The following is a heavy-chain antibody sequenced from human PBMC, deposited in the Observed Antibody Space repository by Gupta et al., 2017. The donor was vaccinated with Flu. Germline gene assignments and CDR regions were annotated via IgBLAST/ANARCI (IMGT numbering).Heavy chain of an antibody. Sequence: YAMSWVGQAPGKGLEWVSAIGGSGGSTYYADSVKGRFTISRDNSKSTVYLQMNSLRAEDTAVYYCAKELYCSSATCYGFDYWGQGTLVTVSA. CDR3: AKELYCSSATCYGFDY. CDR1: YA. CDR2: IGGSGGST. D-gene: IGHD2-2*01. V-gene: IGHV3-23*01. J-gene: IGHJ4*02.